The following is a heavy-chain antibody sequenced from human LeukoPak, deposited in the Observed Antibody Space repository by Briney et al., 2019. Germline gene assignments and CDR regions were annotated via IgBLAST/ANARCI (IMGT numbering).Heavy chain of an antibody. D-gene: IGHD3-9*01. CDR1: GYTFTGYY. J-gene: IGHJ4*02. CDR3: ARGYYDILTGYSHFDY. CDR2: INPNSGGT. V-gene: IGHV1-2*02. Sequence: GASVKVSCKASGYTFTGYYMHWVRQAPGQGLEWMGWINPNSGGTNYAQKFQGRVTMTRDTSISTAYMELSRLRSDDTAVYYCARGYYDILTGYSHFDYWGQGTLVTVSS.